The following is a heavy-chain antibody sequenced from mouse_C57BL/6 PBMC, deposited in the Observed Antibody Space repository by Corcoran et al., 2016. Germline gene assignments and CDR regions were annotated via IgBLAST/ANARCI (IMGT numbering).Heavy chain of an antibody. CDR3: AGWTRFAY. V-gene: IGHV1-76*01. CDR2: IYPGSGNT. J-gene: IGHJ3*01. Sequence: QVQLKQSGAELVRPGASVKLSCKASGYTFTDYYINWVKQRPGQGLEWIARIYPGSGNTYYNEKFKGKATLTAEKSSSTAYMQLSSLTSEDSAVYFCAGWTRFAYWGQGTLVTVSA. CDR1: GYTFTDYY.